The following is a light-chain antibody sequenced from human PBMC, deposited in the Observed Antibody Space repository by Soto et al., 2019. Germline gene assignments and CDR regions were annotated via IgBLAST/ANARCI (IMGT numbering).Light chain of an antibody. J-gene: IGLJ1*01. Sequence: QSVLTQPPSVSGAPGQRVTISCTGSSTNIGAHYDVHWYQQLPGTAPKLLIYGNSNRPSGVPDRFSGSKSGTSASLAITGVQAEDEADYYCRSYDNSLSVYVFGTGTKLTVL. CDR1: STNIGAHYD. CDR3: RSYDNSLSVYV. V-gene: IGLV1-40*01. CDR2: GNS.